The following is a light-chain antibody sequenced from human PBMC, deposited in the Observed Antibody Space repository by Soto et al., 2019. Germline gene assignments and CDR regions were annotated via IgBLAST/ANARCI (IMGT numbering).Light chain of an antibody. CDR1: QSLLHSXGXXY. CDR2: LGS. Sequence: IVMTQSPLSLPVTPGEPASISCRSSQSLLHSXGXXYLDWYLQKPGQSPQLLIYLGSNRASGVPERFSGSGSGTDFTLKISRVEAADVGVYYCMQPLKSWTFGQGTKLDI. V-gene: IGKV2-28*01. J-gene: IGKJ1*01. CDR3: MQPLKSWT.